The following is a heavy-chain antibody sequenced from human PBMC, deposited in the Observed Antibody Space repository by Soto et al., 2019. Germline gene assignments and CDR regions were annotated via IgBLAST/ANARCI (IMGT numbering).Heavy chain of an antibody. J-gene: IGHJ3*02. Sequence: QVQLVESGGGVVQPGRSLRLSCAASGFTFSSYGMHWVRQAPGKGLEWVAVISYDGSNKYYADSVKGRFTISRDNSKNTLYLQMNSLRAEDTAVYYCAKDLAGGDAFDIWGQGTMVTVSS. CDR1: GFTFSSYG. D-gene: IGHD3-10*01. CDR3: AKDLAGGDAFDI. CDR2: ISYDGSNK. V-gene: IGHV3-30*18.